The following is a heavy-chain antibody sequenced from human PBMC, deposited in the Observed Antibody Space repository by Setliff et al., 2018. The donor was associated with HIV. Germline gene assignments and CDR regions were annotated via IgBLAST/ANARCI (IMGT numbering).Heavy chain of an antibody. CDR1: GFSFSNSW. J-gene: IGHJ4*02. D-gene: IGHD5-12*01. CDR3: AREALSRDGYSYFDY. Sequence: PGGSLRLSCAASGFSFSNSWMTWVRQAPGKGLEWVATIKEDGREKYYVGSVKGRFTISRDNTRSSLFLHMDSLTAEDTAVYYCAREALSRDGYSYFDYWGQGTLVTVSS. V-gene: IGHV3-7*01. CDR2: IKEDGREK.